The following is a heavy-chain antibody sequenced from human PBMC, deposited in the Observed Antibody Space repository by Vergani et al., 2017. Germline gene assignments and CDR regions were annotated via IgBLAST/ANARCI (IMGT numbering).Heavy chain of an antibody. D-gene: IGHD6-13*01. CDR3: ARVYPLAAVLPNVNWFDP. CDR1: GYTLTELS. J-gene: IGHJ5*02. CDR2: FDPEDGET. Sequence: QVQLVQSGAEVKKPGASVKVSCKVSGYTLTELSMHWVRQAPGKGLEWMGGFDPEDGETIYAQTFQGRVTMTEDTSTDTSTSTAYMALSSLRSDDTAVYYCARVYPLAAVLPNVNWFDPWGQGTLVTVSS. V-gene: IGHV1-24*01.